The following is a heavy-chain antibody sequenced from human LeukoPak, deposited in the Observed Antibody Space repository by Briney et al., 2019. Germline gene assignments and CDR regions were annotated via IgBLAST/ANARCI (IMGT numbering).Heavy chain of an antibody. D-gene: IGHD1-7*01. CDR3: TTEVLELSWFDP. V-gene: IGHV3-33*01. Sequence: GRSLRLSCAASGFTFNSYGMHWVRQAPGKGLEWVAFIWYDGSNKYYADSVKGRFTISRDNSENTLYLQMNSLKTEDTAVYHCTTEVLELSWFDPWGQGTLVTVSS. CDR2: IWYDGSNK. J-gene: IGHJ5*02. CDR1: GFTFNSYG.